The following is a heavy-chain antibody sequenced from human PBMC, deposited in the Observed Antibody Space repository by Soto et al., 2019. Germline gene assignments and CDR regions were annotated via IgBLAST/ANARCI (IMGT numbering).Heavy chain of an antibody. V-gene: IGHV1-69*06. CDR2: IIPLFGTE. Sequence: QVHLVQSGAEVKKPGSSVTVSCKASGGSFSTYAINWLRQAPGQGLEWMGGIIPLFGTENYAQNFQDRFTFTADKSTTTAYMEVRSLTSEDTAVYYCATSLWSGPIAHYFDYWGQGTLVTVSS. CDR3: ATSLWSGPIAHYFDY. CDR1: GGSFSTYA. D-gene: IGHD3-3*01. J-gene: IGHJ4*01.